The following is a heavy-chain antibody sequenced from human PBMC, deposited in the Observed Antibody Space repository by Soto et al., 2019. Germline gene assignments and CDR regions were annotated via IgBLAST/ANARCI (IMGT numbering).Heavy chain of an antibody. J-gene: IGHJ5*02. V-gene: IGHV3-30-3*01. CDR2: ISYDGSNK. CDR1: GFTFSSYA. CDR3: ARVRARITLVNWFDP. Sequence: QVQLVESGGGVVQPGRSLRLSCAASGFTFSSYAMHWVRQAPGKGLEWVAVISYDGSNKYYADSVKGRFTISRDNSKNTLYLQMNSLRAEDTAVYYCARVRARITLVNWFDPWGQGTLVTVSS. D-gene: IGHD2-15*01.